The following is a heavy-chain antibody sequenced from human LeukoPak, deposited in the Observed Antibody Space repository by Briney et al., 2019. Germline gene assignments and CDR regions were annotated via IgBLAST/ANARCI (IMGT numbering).Heavy chain of an antibody. V-gene: IGHV3-23*01. Sequence: GGSLRLSCAASGFTFSSYAMSWVRQAPGKGLEWVSAISGSGGSTYYADSVKGRFTISRDNSKNTLYLQMNSLRAEDTAVYYCAKRGMSIAAAGRYFDYWGQGTLVTVSS. CDR1: GFTFSSYA. CDR3: AKRGMSIAAAGRYFDY. J-gene: IGHJ4*02. CDR2: ISGSGGST. D-gene: IGHD6-13*01.